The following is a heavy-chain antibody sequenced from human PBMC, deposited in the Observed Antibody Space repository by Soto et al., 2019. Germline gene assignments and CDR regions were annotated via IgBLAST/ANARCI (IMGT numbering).Heavy chain of an antibody. CDR2: ISWNSGSI. CDR1: GFTFDDYA. J-gene: IGHJ4*02. CDR3: AKGRATSRYNWHDGEWTIDY. V-gene: IGHV3-9*01. D-gene: IGHD1-1*01. Sequence: EVQLVESGGGLVQPGRSLRLSCAASGFTFDDYAMHWVRQAPGKGLEWVSGISWNSGSIGYADSVKGRFTISRDNAKNSLYLQMNSLRAEDTALYYCAKGRATSRYNWHDGEWTIDYWGQGTLVTVSS.